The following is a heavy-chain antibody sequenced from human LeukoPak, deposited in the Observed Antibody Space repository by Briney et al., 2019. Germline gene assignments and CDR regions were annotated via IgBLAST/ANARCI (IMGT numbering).Heavy chain of an antibody. CDR3: ARDGYLAVDY. CDR1: GGSISSSTYY. D-gene: IGHD2-2*03. V-gene: IGHV4-39*07. Sequence: SETLSLTCTVSGGSISSSTYYWGWIRQPPGKGLEWIGNIYYSGSTYYNPSLTSRVTISVDTSKNQFSLKLSSVTAADTAVYYCARDGYLAVDYWGQGTLVTVSS. J-gene: IGHJ4*02. CDR2: IYYSGST.